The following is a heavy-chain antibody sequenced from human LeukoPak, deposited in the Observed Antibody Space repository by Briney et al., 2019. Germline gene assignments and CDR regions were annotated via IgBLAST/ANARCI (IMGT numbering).Heavy chain of an antibody. V-gene: IGHV3-53*01. J-gene: IGHJ4*02. CDR2: IYSGGST. D-gene: IGHD3-22*01. CDR3: ARTYDSSGYYDY. CDR1: GFTVSSNY. Sequence: GGSLRLSCAASGFTVSSNYMSWVRQAPGKGLEWVSVIYSGGSTYYADFVKGRFTISRDNSKNTLYLQMNSLRAEDTAVYYCARTYDSSGYYDYWGQGALVTVSS.